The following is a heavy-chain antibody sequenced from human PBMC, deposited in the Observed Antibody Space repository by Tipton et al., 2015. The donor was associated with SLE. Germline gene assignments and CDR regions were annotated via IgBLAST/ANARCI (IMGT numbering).Heavy chain of an antibody. Sequence: TLSLTCAVYGGSFSGYYWSWIRQSPGEGLEWIGYIYHSGSTQYNPSLKSRVTMSVDTSKNQFSLKLTSVTAADTAVYYCARDFWSGYGSFDYWGQGALVTVSS. V-gene: IGHV4-59*01. J-gene: IGHJ4*02. CDR3: ARDFWSGYGSFDY. CDR1: GGSFSGYY. CDR2: IYHSGST. D-gene: IGHD3-3*01.